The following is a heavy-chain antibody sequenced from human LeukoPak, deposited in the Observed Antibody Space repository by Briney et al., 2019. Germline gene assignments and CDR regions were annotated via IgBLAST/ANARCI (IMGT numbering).Heavy chain of an antibody. Sequence: GGSLRLSCAASGFTFSDYNMNWIRQAPGKGLEWVSYISSSDSTIYYADSVKGRFTISRDNSKNTLYLQMNSLRAEDTAVYYCQHQVGGYWGQGTLVTVSS. V-gene: IGHV3-11*01. CDR3: QHQVGGY. D-gene: IGHD1-26*01. CDR1: GFTFSDYN. J-gene: IGHJ4*02. CDR2: ISSSDSTI.